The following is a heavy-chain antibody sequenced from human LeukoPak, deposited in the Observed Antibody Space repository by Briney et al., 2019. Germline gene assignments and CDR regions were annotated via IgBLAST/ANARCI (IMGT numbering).Heavy chain of an antibody. D-gene: IGHD3-9*01. CDR2: IYSGGST. CDR1: GFTVSSNY. CDR3: AGGLLRYSDY. J-gene: IGHJ4*02. V-gene: IGHV3-66*01. Sequence: GGSLRLSCAASGFTVSSNYMSWVRQAPGKGLEWVSLIYSGGSTYYADSVKGRFTVSRDNAKNSLSLQMNSLRDEDTAVYYCAGGLLRYSDYWGRGTLVTVSS.